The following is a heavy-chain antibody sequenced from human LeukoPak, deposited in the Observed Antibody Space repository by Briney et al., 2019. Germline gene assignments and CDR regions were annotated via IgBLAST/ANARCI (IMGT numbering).Heavy chain of an antibody. Sequence: PGGSLRLSCAASGFTFSSYAMHWVRQAPGKGLEWVAVISYDGSNKYYADSVKGRFTISRDNSKNTLYLQMNSLRAEDTAVYYCARGPGLGYPGTDYWGQGTLVTVSS. D-gene: IGHD3-16*02. J-gene: IGHJ4*02. V-gene: IGHV3-30-3*01. CDR3: ARGPGLGYPGTDY. CDR2: ISYDGSNK. CDR1: GFTFSSYA.